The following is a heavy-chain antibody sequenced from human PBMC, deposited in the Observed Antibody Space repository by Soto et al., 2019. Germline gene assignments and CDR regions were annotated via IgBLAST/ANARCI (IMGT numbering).Heavy chain of an antibody. CDR3: ARSGYSYGYGRFDD. V-gene: IGHV4-61*01. CDR1: GGSVGSGSYY. J-gene: IGHJ4*02. CDR2: IYYSGST. Sequence: PSETLSLTCTVSGGSVGSGSYYWSWIRQPPGKGLEWIGYIYYSGSTNYNPSLKSRVTISVDTSKNQFSLKLSSVTAADTAVYYCARSGYSYGYGRFDDWGQGTLVTVSS. D-gene: IGHD5-18*01.